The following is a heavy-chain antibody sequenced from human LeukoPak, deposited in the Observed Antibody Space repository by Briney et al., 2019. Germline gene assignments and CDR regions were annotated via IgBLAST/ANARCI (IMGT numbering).Heavy chain of an antibody. Sequence: SETLSLTCAVYGESFGGYYWSWIRQPPGKGLEWIGEINHGGSTKYTPSLTGRVTISVDTSKNHFSLKLPSVTAADTAVYYCARGHNWNLDYWGQGTLVTISS. D-gene: IGHD1-20*01. CDR2: INHGGST. J-gene: IGHJ4*02. V-gene: IGHV4-34*01. CDR1: GESFGGYY. CDR3: ARGHNWNLDY.